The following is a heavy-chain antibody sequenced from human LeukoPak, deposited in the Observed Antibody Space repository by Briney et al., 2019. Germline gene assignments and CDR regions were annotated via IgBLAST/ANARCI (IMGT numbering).Heavy chain of an antibody. CDR3: ARVRQQLVPGYMDV. CDR2: IWYDGSNK. V-gene: IGHV3-33*01. J-gene: IGHJ6*03. CDR1: GFTFSSYG. D-gene: IGHD6-13*01. Sequence: PGRSLRLSCAASGFTFSSYGMHWVRQAPGKGLEWVAVIWYDGSNKYYADSVKGRFTISRDNSKNTLYLQMNSLRAEDTAVYYCARVRQQLVPGYMDVWGKGTTVTVSS.